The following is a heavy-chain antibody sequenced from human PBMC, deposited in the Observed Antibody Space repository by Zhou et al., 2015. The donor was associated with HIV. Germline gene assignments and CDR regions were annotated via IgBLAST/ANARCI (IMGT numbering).Heavy chain of an antibody. D-gene: IGHD4-11*01. CDR1: GFTFDNYG. V-gene: IGHV3-48*04. CDR3: ARDADYSNSRFDP. CDR2: IDLRSTTI. Sequence: EVQLVESGGGVVRPGGSLRLSCAGSGFTFDNYGMIWVRQVPGKGLEWVSYIDLRSTTIYYADSVKGRFTISRDNAKNSLYLQMSSLRAEDTAVYYCARDADYSNSRFDPWGQGTLVTVSS. J-gene: IGHJ5*02.